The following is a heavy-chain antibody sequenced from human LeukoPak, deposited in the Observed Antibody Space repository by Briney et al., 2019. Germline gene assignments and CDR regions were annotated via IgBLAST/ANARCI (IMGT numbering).Heavy chain of an antibody. CDR1: GDSVSSNSAT. J-gene: IGHJ4*02. D-gene: IGHD2-2*01. V-gene: IGHV6-1*01. CDR2: TYYRSKWYN. Sequence: SQTLSLTCAISGDSVSSNSATWTWIRKSPLRGLEWLGRTYYRSKWYNEYAVSVKSRITINPDTSKNQFSLQLNSVTPEDTAVYYCVRGSSSTSWYFDYWGQGTLVTVSS. CDR3: VRGSSSTSWYFDY.